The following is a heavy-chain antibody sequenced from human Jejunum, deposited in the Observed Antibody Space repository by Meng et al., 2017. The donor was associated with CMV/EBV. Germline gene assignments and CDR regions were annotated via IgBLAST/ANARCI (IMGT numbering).Heavy chain of an antibody. J-gene: IGHJ5*02. CDR2: IYYSGST. Sequence: GGSMSSYFWGWIRQPPGKGLEWIGYIYYSGSTNYNPSLKSRVTISVDTSKNQFSLKLSSVTAADTAVYYCARDLTREVTWGFDPWGQGTRVTVSS. CDR3: ARDLTREVTWGFDP. CDR1: GGSMSSYF. V-gene: IGHV4-59*01. D-gene: IGHD7-27*01.